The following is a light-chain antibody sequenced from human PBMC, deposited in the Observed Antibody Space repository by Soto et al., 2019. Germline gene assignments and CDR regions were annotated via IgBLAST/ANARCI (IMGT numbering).Light chain of an antibody. CDR2: DAS. Sequence: EIVLTQSPATLSSCPGERATLSCRASQSVSSSYLAWYQQKPGLSTRLLIYDASSRTAGIPERFSGSGSWTDFSLTISRRGPEDFAVYYCRQYYSSPWTFGQGTRVEIK. CDR1: QSVSSSY. J-gene: IGKJ1*01. CDR3: RQYYSSPWT. V-gene: IGKV3D-20*01.